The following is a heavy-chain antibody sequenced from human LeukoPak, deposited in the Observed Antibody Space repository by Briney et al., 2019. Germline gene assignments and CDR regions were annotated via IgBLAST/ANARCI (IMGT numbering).Heavy chain of an antibody. V-gene: IGHV4-59*01. J-gene: IGHJ4*02. Sequence: SETLSLTCTVSGGSISSYYWSWIRQPPGKGLEWIGYIYYSGSTNYNPSLKSRVTISVDTSKNQFSLKLSSVTAADTAVYYCARMGYDFWSGHYTSLFDYWGQGTLVTVSS. CDR1: GGSISSYY. D-gene: IGHD3-3*01. CDR3: ARMGYDFWSGHYTSLFDY. CDR2: IYYSGST.